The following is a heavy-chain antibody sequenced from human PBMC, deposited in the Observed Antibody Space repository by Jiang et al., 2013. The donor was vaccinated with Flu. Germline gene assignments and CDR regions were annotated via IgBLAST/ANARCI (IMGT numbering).Heavy chain of an antibody. V-gene: IGHV4-59*01. CDR1: GGSISSSY. Sequence: GSGLVKPSETLSLTCTVSGGSISSSYWNWVRQPPGRGLEWIGYIFYSGNTSYNPSLKSRITISLDTSKNQFSLKLSSVTAADTAVYYCAAVYDRSGYGAFDIWGQGTMVTVSS. CDR2: IFYSGNT. J-gene: IGHJ3*02. D-gene: IGHD3-22*01. CDR3: AAVYDRSGYGAFDI.